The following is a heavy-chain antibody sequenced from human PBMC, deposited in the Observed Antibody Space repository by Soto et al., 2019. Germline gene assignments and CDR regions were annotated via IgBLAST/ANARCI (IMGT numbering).Heavy chain of an antibody. CDR3: ARVAVAGTNYYYGMDV. CDR2: IWYDGSNK. V-gene: IGHV3-33*01. J-gene: IGHJ6*02. Sequence: GGSLRLSCAASGFTFSSYGMHWVRQAPGKGLEWVAVIWYDGSNKYYADSVKGRFTISRDNSKNTLYLQMNSLRAEDTAVYYCARVAVAGTNYYYGMDVWGQGTTVTVSS. CDR1: GFTFSSYG. D-gene: IGHD6-19*01.